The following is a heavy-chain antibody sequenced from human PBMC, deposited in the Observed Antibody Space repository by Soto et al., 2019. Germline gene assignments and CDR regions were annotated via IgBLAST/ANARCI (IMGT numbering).Heavy chain of an antibody. CDR2: ISSNGGST. CDR1: GFTFSSYA. V-gene: IGHV3-64*01. D-gene: IGHD6-13*01. J-gene: IGHJ4*02. Sequence: GGSLRLSCAASGFTFSSYAMHWVRQAPGKGLEYVSVISSNGGSTYYANSVKGRFTISRDNSKNTLYLQMGSLRAEDMAVYYCATLAAAPYYWGQGTLVTVSS. CDR3: ATLAAAPYY.